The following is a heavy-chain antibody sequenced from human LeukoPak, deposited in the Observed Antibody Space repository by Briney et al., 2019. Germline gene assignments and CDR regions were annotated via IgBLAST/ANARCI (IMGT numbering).Heavy chain of an antibody. CDR1: GFTFSSYS. CDR3: ARGDIVVVPAAPFDY. D-gene: IGHD2-2*01. J-gene: IGHJ4*02. V-gene: IGHV3-21*01. Sequence: PGGSLRLSCAASGFTFSSYSMNWVRQAPGKGLEWVSSISSSSSYIYYADSVKGRFTISRDNAKNSLYLQVNSLRAEDTAVYYCARGDIVVVPAAPFDYWGQGTLVTVSS. CDR2: ISSSSSYI.